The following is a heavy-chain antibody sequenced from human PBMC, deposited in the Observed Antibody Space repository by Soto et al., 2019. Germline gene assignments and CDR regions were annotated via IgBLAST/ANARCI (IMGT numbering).Heavy chain of an antibody. CDR1: GGTFSSYA. J-gene: IGHJ4*02. Sequence: SVKVSCKASGGTFSSYAISWVRQAPGQGFEWMGGIIPIFGTANYAQKFQGRVTITADESTSTAYMELSSLRSEDTAVYYCARESSSDGYNFYYFDYWGQGTLVTVSS. CDR3: ARESSSDGYNFYYFDY. CDR2: IIPIFGTA. D-gene: IGHD5-12*01. V-gene: IGHV1-69*13.